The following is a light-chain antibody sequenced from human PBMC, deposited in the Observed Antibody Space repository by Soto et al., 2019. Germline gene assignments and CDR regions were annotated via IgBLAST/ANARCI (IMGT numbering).Light chain of an antibody. J-gene: IGLJ3*02. CDR1: SSDVGGYNY. Sequence: QLVLTQPASVSGSPGQSITISCTGTSSDVGGYNYVSWYQQHPGKAPKLMIYEVSKRPSGVPDRFSGSKSGNTASLTVSGLQAEDEADYYCNSYAGSNNWVFGGGTKLIVL. CDR2: EVS. V-gene: IGLV2-8*01. CDR3: NSYAGSNNWV.